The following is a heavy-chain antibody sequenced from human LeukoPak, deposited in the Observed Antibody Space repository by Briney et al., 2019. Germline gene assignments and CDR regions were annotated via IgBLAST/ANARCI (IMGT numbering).Heavy chain of an antibody. J-gene: IGHJ6*03. V-gene: IGHV1-46*01. Sequence: GASVKVCCKASGYTFTSYYMHWVRQAPGQGLEWMGIINPSGGSTSYAQKFQGRVTMTTDTSTSTAYMELRGLRSDDTAVYYCARDPATIAAAAYYYYYYMDVWGKGTTVTVSS. CDR1: GYTFTSYY. CDR2: INPSGGST. CDR3: ARDPATIAAAAYYYYYYMDV. D-gene: IGHD6-13*01.